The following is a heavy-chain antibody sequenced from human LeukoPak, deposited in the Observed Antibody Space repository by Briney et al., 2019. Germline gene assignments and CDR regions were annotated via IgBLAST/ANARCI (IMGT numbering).Heavy chain of an antibody. V-gene: IGHV4-59*01. Sequence: SETLSLTCTVSGGSISSYYWSWIRQPPGKGLEWIGYIYYSGSTNYNPSLKSRVTISVDTSKNQFSLKLSSVTAADTAVYYCARDLRYSSSSSWFDPWGQGTLVTVSS. CDR1: GGSISSYY. J-gene: IGHJ5*02. CDR2: IYYSGST. CDR3: ARDLRYSSSSSWFDP. D-gene: IGHD6-6*01.